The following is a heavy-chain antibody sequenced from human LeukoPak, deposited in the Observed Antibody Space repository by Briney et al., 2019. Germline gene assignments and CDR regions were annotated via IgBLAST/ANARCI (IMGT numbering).Heavy chain of an antibody. D-gene: IGHD3-16*02. CDR2: IYHSGSA. J-gene: IGHJ4*02. Sequence: SETLSLTCTVSGGSISSGDYYWSWIRQPPGKGLEWIGYIYHSGSAYYNPSLKSRVTISVDRSKNQFSLKLSSVTAADTAVYYCAREYYDYVWGSYRYPDYWGQGTLVTVSS. CDR1: GGSISSGDYY. V-gene: IGHV4-30-2*01. CDR3: AREYYDYVWGSYRYPDY.